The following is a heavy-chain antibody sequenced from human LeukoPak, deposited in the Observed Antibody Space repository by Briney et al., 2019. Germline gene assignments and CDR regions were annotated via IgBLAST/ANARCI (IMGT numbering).Heavy chain of an antibody. J-gene: IGHJ4*02. CDR2: IYHSGST. Sequence: SETLSLTCSVSGYSISSGYNWGWIRQPPGKGLEWIGSIYHSGSTHNHPSLKSRVTISVDTSKNQFSLKLSSATAADTAVYYCARAGGATTSFDYWGQGTLVTVSS. CDR1: GYSISSGYN. V-gene: IGHV4-38-2*02. CDR3: ARAGGATTSFDY. D-gene: IGHD1-26*01.